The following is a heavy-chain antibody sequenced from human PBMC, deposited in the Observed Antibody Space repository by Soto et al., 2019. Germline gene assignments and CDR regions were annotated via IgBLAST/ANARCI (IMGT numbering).Heavy chain of an antibody. V-gene: IGHV4-39*02. D-gene: IGHD3-16*01. J-gene: IGHJ3*01. Sequence: PSETLSLTCAVSVGSIITSTPYWGWIRQPPGKGLEWIGSIYHSGSDYYNPSLKSRVSISVDTSKNHFSLKLRSVTARDTAVYYCAALYGGPRAFDFWGQGTMVT. CDR1: VGSIITSTPY. CDR3: AALYGGPRAFDF. CDR2: IYHSGSD.